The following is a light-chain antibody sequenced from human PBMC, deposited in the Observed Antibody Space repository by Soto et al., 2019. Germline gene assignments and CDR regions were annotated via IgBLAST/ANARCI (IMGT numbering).Light chain of an antibody. Sequence: GDRVTITCRASQSISSYLNWYQQKPGKAPKLLISRASSVKSGVPPRFSGSGSGRDFTLTISSLRPEDIATYFCQQSYTSPPWTFGQGTKVDIK. V-gene: IGKV1-39*01. CDR2: RAS. CDR3: QQSYTSPPWT. CDR1: QSISSY. J-gene: IGKJ1*01.